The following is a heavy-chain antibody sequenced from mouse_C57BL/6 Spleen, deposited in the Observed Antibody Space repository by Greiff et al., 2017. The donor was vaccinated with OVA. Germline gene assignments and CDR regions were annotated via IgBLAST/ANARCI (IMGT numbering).Heavy chain of an antibody. V-gene: IGHV7-3*01. J-gene: IGHJ2*01. CDR1: GFTFTDYY. CDR2: IRNKANGYTT. Sequence: DVKLVESGGGLVQPGGSLSLSCAASGFTFTDYYMSWVRQPPGKALEWLGFIRNKANGYTTEYSASVKGRFTISRDNSQSILYLQMNALRAEDSATYYCARYDDGYYDYWGQGTTLTVSS. CDR3: ARYDDGYYDY. D-gene: IGHD2-3*01.